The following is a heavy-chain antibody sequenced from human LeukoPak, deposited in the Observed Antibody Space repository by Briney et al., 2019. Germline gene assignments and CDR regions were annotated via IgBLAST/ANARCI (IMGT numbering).Heavy chain of an antibody. D-gene: IGHD5-18*01. CDR3: TRDRGGYTYATFDY. V-gene: IGHV3-33*01. Sequence: GRSLRLSCAASGFAFSNYGMHWVRQAPGQGLEWVAVIWYDGSNEKYADSLKGRFTISRDNSKNRLYLQMTSLRAEDTAVYYCTRDRGGYTYATFDYWGLGPLVTVSS. J-gene: IGHJ4*02. CDR1: GFAFSNYG. CDR2: IWYDGSNE.